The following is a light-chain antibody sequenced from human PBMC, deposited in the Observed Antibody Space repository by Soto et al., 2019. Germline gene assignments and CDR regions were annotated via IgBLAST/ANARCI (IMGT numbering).Light chain of an antibody. J-gene: IGKJ5*01. CDR3: MQSIQVPIT. V-gene: IGKV2D-29*01. Sequence: IVTTEPPLFLCVAPIHPASISCNTSETLLHSDGKTYLYWDLQKPGQPPHRLIYELSNRFSGVPDKFSGSGSGTDFTLKISRVEAEDVGVYYCMQSIQVPITFGQGTRLEIK. CDR1: ETLLHSDGKTY. CDR2: ELS.